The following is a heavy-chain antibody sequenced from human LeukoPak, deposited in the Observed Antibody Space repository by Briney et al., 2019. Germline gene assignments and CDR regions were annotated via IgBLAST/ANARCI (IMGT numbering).Heavy chain of an antibody. Sequence: GASVKVSCKASGYTFTSYGISWVRQAPGQGLEWMGWISAYNGNTNYAQKLQGRVTMTTDTSTSTAYMELRSLRSDDTAVYYCARDSRFGSGSYSRHFDYWGQGTLVTVSS. CDR3: ARDSRFGSGSYSRHFDY. J-gene: IGHJ4*02. D-gene: IGHD3-10*01. V-gene: IGHV1-18*01. CDR1: GYTFTSYG. CDR2: ISAYNGNT.